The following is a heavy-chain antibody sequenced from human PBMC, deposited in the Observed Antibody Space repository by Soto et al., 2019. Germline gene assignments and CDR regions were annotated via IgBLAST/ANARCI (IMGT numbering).Heavy chain of an antibody. J-gene: IGHJ5*02. D-gene: IGHD4-17*01. CDR2: VSAYNGNT. CDR1: GFTFSNYG. V-gene: IGHV1-18*01. CDR3: ARGSRHGDYGWFDP. Sequence: ASVKVSCKASGFTFSNYGLNWVRQAPGQGLEWMGWVSAYNGNTNYAQKLQGRVTMTTDTSTSTAYMELRSLRSDDTAVYYCARGSRHGDYGWFDPWGQGTLVTVSS.